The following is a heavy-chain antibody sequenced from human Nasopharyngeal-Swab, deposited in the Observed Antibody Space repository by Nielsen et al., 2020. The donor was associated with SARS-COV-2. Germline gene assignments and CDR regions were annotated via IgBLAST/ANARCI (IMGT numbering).Heavy chain of an antibody. J-gene: IGHJ4*02. D-gene: IGHD3-10*01. CDR2: IYDSGNT. V-gene: IGHV4-59*01. Sequence: WIRQPPGKGLERIGYIYDSGNTNYNPILKSRVTISVDTSNNQFSLTLNSVTAADTAVYYCARVRGITMIQGAYYFDNWGQGTLVTVSS. CDR3: ARVRGITMIQGAYYFDN.